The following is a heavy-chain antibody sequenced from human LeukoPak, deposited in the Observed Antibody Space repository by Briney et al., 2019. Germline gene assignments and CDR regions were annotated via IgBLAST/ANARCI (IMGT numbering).Heavy chain of an antibody. CDR3: ARGPAGYYDFWSGYSAFDY. D-gene: IGHD3-3*01. CDR2: IKQDGSEK. J-gene: IGHJ4*02. V-gene: IGHV3-7*01. Sequence: GGSLRLSCAASGFTFSSYWMSWVRQAPGKGLEWVANIKQDGSEKYYVDSVKGRFTISRDNAKNSLYLQMNSLRAEDTAVYYCARGPAGYYDFWSGYSAFDYWGQGTLVTVSS. CDR1: GFTFSSYW.